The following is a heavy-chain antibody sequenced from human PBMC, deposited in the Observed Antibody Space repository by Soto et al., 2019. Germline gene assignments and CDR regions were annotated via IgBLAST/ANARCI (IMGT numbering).Heavy chain of an antibody. Sequence: PGGSLRLSCAASGFTVSSNYMSWVRQAPGKGLEWVSVIYSGGSTYYADSVKGRFTISRDNSKNTLYLQMNSLRAEDTAVYYCAREGVRSPFDYWGQGTLVTVSS. V-gene: IGHV3-66*01. CDR3: AREGVRSPFDY. CDR2: IYSGGST. CDR1: GFTVSSNY. D-gene: IGHD3-10*01. J-gene: IGHJ4*02.